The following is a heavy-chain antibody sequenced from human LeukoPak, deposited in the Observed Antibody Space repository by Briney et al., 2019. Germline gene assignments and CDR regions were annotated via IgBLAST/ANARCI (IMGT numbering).Heavy chain of an antibody. CDR2: IYYCGNT. CDR1: GGSISSYH. CDR3: ARSHFGSGLGWFDP. Sequence: PAEPLSLTCTVSGGSISSYHWRCIRHPPGKGLEWLGYIYYCGNTNHNPPLKRRVPIRGDTSKKQFSLKLSSVPAADAAVFLCARSHFGSGLGWFDPWGQGTLVTVSS. V-gene: IGHV4-59*08. J-gene: IGHJ5*02. D-gene: IGHD3-3*02.